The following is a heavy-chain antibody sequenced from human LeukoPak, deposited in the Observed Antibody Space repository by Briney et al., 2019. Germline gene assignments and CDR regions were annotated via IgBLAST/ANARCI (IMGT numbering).Heavy chain of an antibody. V-gene: IGHV3-23*01. CDR2: ISGSGGST. J-gene: IGHJ4*02. CDR3: AKASLAGFHCSSTSCYSGFDY. Sequence: PGGSLRLSCAASGFTFSSYAMSWVRQAPGKGLEWVSAISGSGGSTYYADSVKGRFTISRDNSKNTLYLQMNSLRAEDTAVYYCAKASLAGFHCSSTSCYSGFDYWGQGTLVTVSS. D-gene: IGHD2-2*01. CDR1: GFTFSSYA.